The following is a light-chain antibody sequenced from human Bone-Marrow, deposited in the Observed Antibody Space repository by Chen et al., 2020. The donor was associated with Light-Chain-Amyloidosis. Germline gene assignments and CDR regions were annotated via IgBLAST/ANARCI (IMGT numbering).Light chain of an antibody. V-gene: IGLV10-54*04. Sequence: QAGLTQPPSVSQGLSQTVTLPCTGNSNKVGNQGAAWWQQHQGLPPIFLSYRKNNRPSGISERFSASRSGKTASLTITGLRPEDEADYYCSAWDTSLNSWVFGGGTKLTVL. CDR3: SAWDTSLNSWV. J-gene: IGLJ3*02. CDR1: SNKVGNQG. CDR2: RKN.